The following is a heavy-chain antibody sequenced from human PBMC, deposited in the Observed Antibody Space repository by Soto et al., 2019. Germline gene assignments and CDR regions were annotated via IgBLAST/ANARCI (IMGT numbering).Heavy chain of an antibody. CDR1: GDSISRGGYS. V-gene: IGHV4-30-2*01. Sequence: TSETLSLTCAVSGDSISRGGYSWTWIRQPPGKALEWIGNIYDSGSTSYNPSLKSRVTMSVDTSKNQFSLRLTSVTAADTAVYFCARGSSSYYDYGMDVWGQGTTVTVSS. J-gene: IGHJ6*02. CDR3: ARGSSSYYDYGMDV. CDR2: IYDSGST. D-gene: IGHD6-6*01.